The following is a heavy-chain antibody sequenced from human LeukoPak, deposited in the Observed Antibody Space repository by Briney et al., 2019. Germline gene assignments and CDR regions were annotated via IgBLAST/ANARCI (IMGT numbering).Heavy chain of an antibody. CDR1: GGSISSYY. Sequence: KPSETLSLTCTVSGGSISSYYWSWIRQPPGKGLEWIGYIYYSGSTNYNPSLKSRVTISVDTSKNLFSLKLTSVTAADTAVYYCVRSRVGVRLVDYFDYWGQGTLVTVSS. CDR2: IYYSGST. CDR3: VRSRVGVRLVDYFDY. V-gene: IGHV4-59*12. D-gene: IGHD6-19*01. J-gene: IGHJ4*02.